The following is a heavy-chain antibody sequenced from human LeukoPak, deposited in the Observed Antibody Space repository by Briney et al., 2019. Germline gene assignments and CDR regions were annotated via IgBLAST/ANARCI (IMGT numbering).Heavy chain of an antibody. CDR2: IDPSSTYI. Sequence: GGSLRLSCAASGFTFSRYAMHWVRQAPGKGLEWVSAIDPSSTYIYYADSVKGRFTISRDNAENSLYLQMNSLRVEDTAVYYCARAPTVLVGYCSSSSCQADYWGQGTLVTVSS. V-gene: IGHV3-21*01. D-gene: IGHD2-2*01. CDR3: ARAPTVLVGYCSSSSCQADY. J-gene: IGHJ4*02. CDR1: GFTFSRYA.